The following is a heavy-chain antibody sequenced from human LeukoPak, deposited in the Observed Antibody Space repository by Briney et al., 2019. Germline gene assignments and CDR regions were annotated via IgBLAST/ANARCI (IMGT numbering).Heavy chain of an antibody. Sequence: ASVKVSCKTSGYTFTNYNMNWVRQAPGQGLQWMGWISGYNGNTNYSPKLQGRLTMTRDTSTSTVYMELRSLRSDDTAFYYCARDSGAVYSSGYYYFDYWGQGSLVTVSS. V-gene: IGHV1-18*01. J-gene: IGHJ4*02. D-gene: IGHD3-22*01. CDR2: ISGYNGNT. CDR1: GYTFTNYN. CDR3: ARDSGAVYSSGYYYFDY.